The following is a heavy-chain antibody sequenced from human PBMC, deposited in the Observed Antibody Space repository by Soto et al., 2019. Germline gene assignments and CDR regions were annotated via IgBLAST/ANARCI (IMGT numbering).Heavy chain of an antibody. D-gene: IGHD5-18*01. CDR1: GFTFSSYA. CDR2: ISGSDGRT. CDR3: AKGVSQYTPLALFDY. V-gene: IGHV3-23*01. J-gene: IGHJ4*02. Sequence: EVQLLESGGGLVRPGGSLRLSCAASGFTFSSYAMSWVRQAPGKGLEWDSTISGSDGRTYSTDSVKGRFTISRDNSRNTAYLQMNSLRVEDTAVYYCAKGVSQYTPLALFDYGGRGTLVTVSS.